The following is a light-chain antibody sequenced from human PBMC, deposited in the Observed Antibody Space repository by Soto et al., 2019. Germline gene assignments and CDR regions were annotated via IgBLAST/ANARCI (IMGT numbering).Light chain of an antibody. CDR1: SNDVGHSSF. CDR3: NAQADNGKHV. Sequence: QSALTQPPSASGSPGQSVTISCTGNSNDVGHSSFISWYQQHPGKGPKLIIYEVSKRPSGVPDRFSGSMSGNTASLSVSGLQDEDEADYFCNAQADNGKHVFGTGTKLTVL. CDR2: EVS. V-gene: IGLV2-8*01. J-gene: IGLJ1*01.